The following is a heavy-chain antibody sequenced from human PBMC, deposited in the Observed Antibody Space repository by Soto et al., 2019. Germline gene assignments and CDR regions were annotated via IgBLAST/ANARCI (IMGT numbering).Heavy chain of an antibody. V-gene: IGHV5-51*01. CDR2: IYPGGSDT. CDR3: ARHGWIATAGKGRGNWFDP. D-gene: IGHD6-13*01. Sequence: PGESLKISCKGSGYSFTSYWIGWVRQMPGKGLEWMGIIYPGGSDTRYSPSFQGQVTISADKSISTAYLQWSSLKASDTAMYYCARHGWIATAGKGRGNWFDPWGQGILVTVS. CDR1: GYSFTSYW. J-gene: IGHJ5*02.